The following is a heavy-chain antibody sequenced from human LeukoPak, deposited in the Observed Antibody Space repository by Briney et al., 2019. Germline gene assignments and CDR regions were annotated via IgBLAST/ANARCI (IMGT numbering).Heavy chain of an antibody. J-gene: IGHJ5*02. CDR2: IYYSGST. Sequence: SETLSLTCTVSGGSMSSSSYYWGWIRQPPGKGLEWIGSIYYSGSTYYNPSLKSRVTISVDTSKNQFSLKLSSVTAADTAVYYCARDRAIAAAGICWFDPWGQGTLVTVSS. D-gene: IGHD6-13*01. V-gene: IGHV4-39*07. CDR1: GGSMSSSSYY. CDR3: ARDRAIAAAGICWFDP.